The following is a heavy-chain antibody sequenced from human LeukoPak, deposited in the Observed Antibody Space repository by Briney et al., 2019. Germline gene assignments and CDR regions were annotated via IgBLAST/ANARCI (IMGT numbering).Heavy chain of an antibody. J-gene: IGHJ3*02. CDR3: AKHLLVDYYDSSGLDAFDI. D-gene: IGHD3-22*01. CDR2: ISYDGSNK. Sequence: PGGSLRLSCAASGFTFSSYAMHWVRQAPGKGLEWVAVISYDGSNKYYADSVKGRFTISRDNSKNTLYLQMNSLRAEDTAVYYCAKHLLVDYYDSSGLDAFDIWGQGTMVTVSS. CDR1: GFTFSSYA. V-gene: IGHV3-30*04.